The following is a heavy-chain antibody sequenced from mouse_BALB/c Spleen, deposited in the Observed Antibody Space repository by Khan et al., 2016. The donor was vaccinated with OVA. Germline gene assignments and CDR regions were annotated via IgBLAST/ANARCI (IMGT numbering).Heavy chain of an antibody. CDR2: IYPGISDT. CDR1: GYSFTSYW. V-gene: IGHV1-5*01. Sequence: EVQLQQSGTVLARPGASVKMSCKASGYSFTSYWMHWVKQRPGLGLEWIGAIYPGISDTRYNQKFKGKAKLTAVTSATTAYMELSSLTNEGSAVYYCTRSYDSYYFDYWGQGTLLTVSS. J-gene: IGHJ2*01. CDR3: TRSYDSYYFDY. D-gene: IGHD2-4*01.